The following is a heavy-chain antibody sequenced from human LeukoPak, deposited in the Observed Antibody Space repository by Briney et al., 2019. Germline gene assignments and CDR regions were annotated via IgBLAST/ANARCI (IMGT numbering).Heavy chain of an antibody. CDR2: IIPVFGTA. V-gene: IGHV1-69*06. Sequence: GASVKVSCKASGSTFSSSAISWVRQAPGQGLEWMGRIIPVFGTANYAQKFQGRITITADRSTSTAYMELSSLRSEDTAVYFCARWANDYGAKSSYYSDYWGQGTLVTVSS. J-gene: IGHJ4*02. CDR1: GSTFSSSA. CDR3: ARWANDYGAKSSYYSDY. D-gene: IGHD4-23*01.